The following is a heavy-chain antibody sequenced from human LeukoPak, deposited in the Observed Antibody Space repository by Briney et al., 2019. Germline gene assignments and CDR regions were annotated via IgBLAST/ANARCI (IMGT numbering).Heavy chain of an antibody. V-gene: IGHV4-34*01. CDR2: INHSGST. D-gene: IGHD3-10*01. CDR3: TRHQTNNYGPGTPFDF. Sequence: GSLRLPCAASGFTFSNAWMSWVRQPPGKGLEWIGEINHSGSTNYNPSLKSRVFISVDTSNNQFSLKLSSVTAADTAVYFCTRHQTNNYGPGTPFDFWGQGTLVTVSS. CDR1: GFTFSNAW. J-gene: IGHJ4*02.